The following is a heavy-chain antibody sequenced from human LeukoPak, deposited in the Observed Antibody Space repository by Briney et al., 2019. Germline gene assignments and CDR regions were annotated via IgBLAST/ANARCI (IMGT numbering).Heavy chain of an antibody. D-gene: IGHD6-13*01. V-gene: IGHV4-59*08. J-gene: IGHJ4*02. Sequence: SETLSLTCTVSGGSTNNYWSWIRQPPGKGLEWIGYIYHSGSTNYNPSLKSRVTISVDTSKNQVSLKLTSVTAADTAVYYCARLRQQLVDYWGQGTLVTVSS. CDR1: GGSTNNY. CDR2: IYHSGST. CDR3: ARLRQQLVDY.